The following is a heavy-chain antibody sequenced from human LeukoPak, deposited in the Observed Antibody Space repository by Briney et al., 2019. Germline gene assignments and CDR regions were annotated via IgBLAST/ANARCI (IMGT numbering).Heavy chain of an antibody. D-gene: IGHD2-15*01. V-gene: IGHV4-59*08. J-gene: IGHJ6*02. CDR2: IYYSGVT. Sequence: SETLSLNCTVSGASLSSYYWSWTREVPGTGLEWIGSIYYSGVTNFNPSLKRRIAMSVDRSRNLFSLKLTSVTAADTAVYYCARREGSHYSVDIWGQGTTVTVSS. CDR1: GASLSSYY. CDR3: ARREGSHYSVDI.